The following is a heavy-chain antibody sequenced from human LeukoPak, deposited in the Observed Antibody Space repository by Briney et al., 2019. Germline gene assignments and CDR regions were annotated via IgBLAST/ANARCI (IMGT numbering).Heavy chain of an antibody. J-gene: IGHJ4*02. V-gene: IGHV3-23*01. CDR2: ISGSGGST. Sequence: PGRSLRLSCAASGFTFSSYAMSWVRQAPGKGLEWVSAISGSGGSTYYADSVKGRFTISRDNSKNTLYLQMNSLRAEDTAVYYCAKSIPYDFWSGYEEFDYWGQGTLVTVSS. CDR1: GFTFSSYA. CDR3: AKSIPYDFWSGYEEFDY. D-gene: IGHD3-3*01.